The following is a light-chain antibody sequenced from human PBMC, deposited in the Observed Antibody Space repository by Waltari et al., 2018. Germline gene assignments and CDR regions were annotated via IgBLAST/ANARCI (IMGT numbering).Light chain of an antibody. CDR2: GAS. CDR1: QSVSSVF. Sequence: DIVLTQSPGTLSLSPGERATLSCRASQSVSSVFLTWYQQKPGQAPRLLIYGASSRATGIPDRFGGSGSGTDFTLTISRLEPEDFAVYYCQHYGSPSFTFGQGTKLEIK. J-gene: IGKJ2*01. V-gene: IGKV3-20*01. CDR3: QHYGSPSFT.